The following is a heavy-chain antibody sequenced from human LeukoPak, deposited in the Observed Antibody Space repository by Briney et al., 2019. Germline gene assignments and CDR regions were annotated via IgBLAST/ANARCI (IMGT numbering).Heavy chain of an antibody. CDR1: GYTFTDYY. Sequence: GASVRLSCKVSGYTFTDYYVHWVPQAPGKGLEWMGLVDPEDGETIYTEKFQGRVTITADTSTDTAYMELSSLRSEDTAVYYCATVTNLRFDWYFDLWGRGTLVTVSS. CDR3: ATVTNLRFDWYFDL. V-gene: IGHV1-69-2*01. D-gene: IGHD3-16*01. J-gene: IGHJ2*01. CDR2: VDPEDGET.